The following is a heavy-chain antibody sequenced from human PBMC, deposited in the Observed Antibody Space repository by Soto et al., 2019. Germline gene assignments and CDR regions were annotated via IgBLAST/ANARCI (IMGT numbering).Heavy chain of an antibody. Sequence: XXSLKISWKGSGYSFTSYWIVWVRQMPGKGLEWMGIIYPGDSDTRYSPTFQGQVTISAGKSISTAYLQWRRLKASDTAMYHCARSRGPWDGDYWGQGTLVTVSS. CDR1: GYSFTSYW. V-gene: IGHV5-51*01. D-gene: IGHD1-26*01. CDR2: IYPGDSDT. J-gene: IGHJ4*02. CDR3: ARSRGPWDGDY.